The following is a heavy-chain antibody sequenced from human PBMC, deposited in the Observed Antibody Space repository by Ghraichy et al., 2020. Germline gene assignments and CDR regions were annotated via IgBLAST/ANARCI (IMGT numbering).Heavy chain of an antibody. CDR3: VGTAADTQSDY. J-gene: IGHJ4*02. CDR2: IYPSGNT. CDR1: GGSIKRYY. D-gene: IGHD5-18*01. V-gene: IGHV4-4*09. Sequence: SETLSLTCTVSGGSIKRYYWAWVRQPPGKGLEWIGYIYPSGNTNYNPSFKSRVTISVDTSKNQFSLKLSSVTAADTALFYCVGTAADTQSDYWGQGTLVTVSS.